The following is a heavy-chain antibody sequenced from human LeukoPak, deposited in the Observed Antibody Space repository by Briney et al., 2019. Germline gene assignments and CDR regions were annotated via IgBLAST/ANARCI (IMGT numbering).Heavy chain of an antibody. CDR3: ASGTYYYDSVNWFDP. CDR1: GYSFTSYW. V-gene: IGHV5-51*01. CDR2: IYPGDSDT. D-gene: IGHD3-22*01. Sequence: GESLKISCKGSGYSFTSYWIGWVRQMPGEGLEWMGIIYPGDSDTRYGPSFQGQVTISADKYISTAYLQWSILKASDTAMYYCASGTYYYDSVNWFDPWGQGTLVTVSS. J-gene: IGHJ5*02.